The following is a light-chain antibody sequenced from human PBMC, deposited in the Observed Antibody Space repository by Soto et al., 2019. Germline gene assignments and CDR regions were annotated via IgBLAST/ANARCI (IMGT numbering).Light chain of an antibody. J-gene: IGKJ2*01. Sequence: EIVLTQSPPTLSLSPGERATLSCRASQSVSSYLAWSQQKPGQAPRLLIYDAFNRATGIPARFTGSGSGTDFTLTISSLEPEDFAVYYCQQRSDWPRYTFGQGTKLEIK. V-gene: IGKV3-11*01. CDR3: QQRSDWPRYT. CDR1: QSVSSY. CDR2: DAF.